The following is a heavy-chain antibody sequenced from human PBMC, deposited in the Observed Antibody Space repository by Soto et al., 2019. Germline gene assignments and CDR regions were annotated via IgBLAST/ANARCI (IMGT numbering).Heavy chain of an antibody. Sequence: PGGSLRLSCAASGFIFSSYEMNWVRQAPGKGLEWVSYISSSAGAKYYADSVRGRFTISRDNAKNSLYLQMDSLRADDTAVYYCAREAVADHLDYWGQGTLVTVSS. CDR2: ISSSAGAK. V-gene: IGHV3-48*03. J-gene: IGHJ4*02. CDR3: AREAVADHLDY. D-gene: IGHD6-19*01. CDR1: GFIFSSYE.